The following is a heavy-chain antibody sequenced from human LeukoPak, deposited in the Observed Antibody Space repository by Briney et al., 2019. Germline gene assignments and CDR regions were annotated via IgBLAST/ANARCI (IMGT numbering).Heavy chain of an antibody. V-gene: IGHV3-7*03. Sequence: GGSLRLSCAASGFTFSSYWMSWVRQAPGKGLEWVANIKRDGSQEYNVDSVKGRFTISRDNAKNSLYLQMNSLRAEDTAVYYCARGADWYDYWGQGTLVTVSS. CDR3: ARGADWYDY. CDR1: GFTFSSYW. CDR2: IKRDGSQE. D-gene: IGHD3-9*01. J-gene: IGHJ4*02.